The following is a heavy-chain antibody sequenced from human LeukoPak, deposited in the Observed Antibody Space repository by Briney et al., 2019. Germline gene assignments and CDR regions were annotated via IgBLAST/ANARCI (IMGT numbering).Heavy chain of an antibody. CDR3: AKDMRGGYYDSSLTFDY. CDR1: GFTFSSCA. Sequence: GGSLRLSCAASGFTFSSCAMSWVRQAPGKGLEWVSAISGSGGSTYYADSVKGRFTISRDNSKNTLYLQMNSLRAEDTAVYYCAKDMRGGYYDSSLTFDYWGQGTLVTVSS. D-gene: IGHD3-22*01. CDR2: ISGSGGST. J-gene: IGHJ4*02. V-gene: IGHV3-23*01.